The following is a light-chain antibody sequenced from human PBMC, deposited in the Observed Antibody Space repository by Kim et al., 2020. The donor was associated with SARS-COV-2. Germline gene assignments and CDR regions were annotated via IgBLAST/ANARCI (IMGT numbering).Light chain of an antibody. CDR3: QQTYRTPYT. J-gene: IGKJ2*01. V-gene: IGKV1-39*01. CDR1: QSVSNY. Sequence: DIQMTQSPSSLSASLGARVTIACRASQSVSNYVSWIQQKPGKAPKLLIYAASKLQKGVPSRFSGSESGADFTLTISSLQPEDFATYFCQQTYRTPYTFDGGTKVDIK. CDR2: AAS.